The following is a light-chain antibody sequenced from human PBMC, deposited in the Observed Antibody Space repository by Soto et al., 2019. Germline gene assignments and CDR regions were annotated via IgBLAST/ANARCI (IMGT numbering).Light chain of an antibody. CDR3: AAWDDSLNGVV. Sequence: QSVLTQPPSASGTPGQRVTISCSGGSSNIGINTVNWYQQLPGTAPKLLIYSNNQRPSGVPDRFSGSKSGTSASLAISGLQSEDEADYYCAAWDDSLNGVVFGGGTKLTGL. CDR1: SSNIGINT. J-gene: IGLJ3*02. V-gene: IGLV1-44*01. CDR2: SNN.